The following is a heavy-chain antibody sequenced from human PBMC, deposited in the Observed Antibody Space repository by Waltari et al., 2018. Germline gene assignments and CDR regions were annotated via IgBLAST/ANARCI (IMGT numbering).Heavy chain of an antibody. CDR2: ITWDARST. D-gene: IGHD3-9*01. Sequence: EVQLEESGGGVVQPGGSLRLSCAASGFTFDDFAMHWVRQAPGNGLELVSLITWDARSTYYAYSVKGRFAISRDNGKDFLYLQMNSLRPDDTALYYCVKEAAGYDSLIANGLDVWGQGTTVTVSS. V-gene: IGHV3-43D*04. J-gene: IGHJ6*02. CDR1: GFTFDDFA. CDR3: VKEAAGYDSLIANGLDV.